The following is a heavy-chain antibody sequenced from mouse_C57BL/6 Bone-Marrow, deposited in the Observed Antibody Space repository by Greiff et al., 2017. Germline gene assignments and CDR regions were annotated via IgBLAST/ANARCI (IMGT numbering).Heavy chain of an antibody. J-gene: IGHJ1*03. Sequence: QVQLQQPGAELVMPGASVKLSCKASGYTFTSYWMHWVKQRPGQGLEWIGEIDPSDSYTNYNQKFKGKSTLTVDKSSGTAYMQLSSLTSEDSAVYYCARRLPYWYFDVWGTGTTVTVSS. CDR3: ARRLPYWYFDV. V-gene: IGHV1-69*01. CDR1: GYTFTSYW. CDR2: IDPSDSYT. D-gene: IGHD2-2*01.